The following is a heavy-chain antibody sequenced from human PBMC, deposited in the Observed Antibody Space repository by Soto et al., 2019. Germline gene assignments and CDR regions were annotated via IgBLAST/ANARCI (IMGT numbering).Heavy chain of an antibody. J-gene: IGHJ6*02. Sequence: QVQLQESGPGLVKPSQTLSLTCTVSGGSISTGGNYWSWIRQHPGKGLEWIGYIYYSGSTYYNPSLKSRVTISVDTSKTHFSLKLTSVTDADTAVYYCARDSTVTTTLLDVWGQGTTVTVSS. CDR3: ARDSTVTTTLLDV. V-gene: IGHV4-31*03. CDR1: GGSISTGGNY. CDR2: IYYSGST. D-gene: IGHD4-17*01.